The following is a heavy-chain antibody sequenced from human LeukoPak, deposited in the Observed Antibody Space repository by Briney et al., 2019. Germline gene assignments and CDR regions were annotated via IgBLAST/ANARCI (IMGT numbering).Heavy chain of an antibody. V-gene: IGHV3-23*01. J-gene: IGHJ4*02. Sequence: PGGSLRLSCAASGFTFSSYAMSWVRQAPGRGLEWVSSITGSGATTYYADSVKGRFTISRDNSKNTLYLQMNSLRAEDTAVYYCAKASSRGYFVDYWGQGTLVTVSS. CDR3: AKASSRGYFVDY. CDR2: ITGSGATT. D-gene: IGHD2-2*03. CDR1: GFTFSSYA.